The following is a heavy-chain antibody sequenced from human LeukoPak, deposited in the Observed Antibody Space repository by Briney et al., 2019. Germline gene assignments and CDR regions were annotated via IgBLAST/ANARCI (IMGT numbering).Heavy chain of an antibody. Sequence: GSLRLSCAASGFAFSTYWMDWVRQAPGKGLEWVGNINQDGSVKHYVDSVRGRFTISRDNARNSVYLQMSALRVEDTAVCYCTRDFVFWGQGSLVTASS. CDR2: INQDGSVK. CDR1: GFAFSTYW. CDR3: TRDFVF. V-gene: IGHV3-7*01. J-gene: IGHJ4*02. D-gene: IGHD3-3*01.